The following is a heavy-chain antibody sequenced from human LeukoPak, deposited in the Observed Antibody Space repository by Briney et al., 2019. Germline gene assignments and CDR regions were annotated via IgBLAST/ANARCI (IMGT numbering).Heavy chain of an antibody. CDR3: ARGGTMVRGVIITNNWFDP. V-gene: IGHV4-4*02. CDR2: INHSGST. Sequence: PSGTLSLSCAVSGGSISSSSNWWTWVRQPPGKGLEWIGEINHSGSTNYNPSLKSRVTISVDTSKNQFSLKLSSVTAADTAVYYCARGGTMVRGVIITNNWFDPWGQGTLVTVSS. J-gene: IGHJ5*02. D-gene: IGHD3-10*01. CDR1: GGSISSSSNW.